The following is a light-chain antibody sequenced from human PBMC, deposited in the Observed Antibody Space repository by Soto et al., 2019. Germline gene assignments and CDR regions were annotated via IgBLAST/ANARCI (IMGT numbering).Light chain of an antibody. J-gene: IGKJ3*01. CDR2: GAS. V-gene: IGKV3-20*01. CDR1: QSVRSTF. Sequence: EIVMSQTPGTRSWSPGARATLSCRASQSVRSTFLAWYQQRPGQAPRLLMDGASSRAADIPDRFSGSGSGPDSTLTMSGLEPDDFAVYGGHHCGRSAIFTFGAGTAVDIQ. CDR3: HHCGRSAIFT.